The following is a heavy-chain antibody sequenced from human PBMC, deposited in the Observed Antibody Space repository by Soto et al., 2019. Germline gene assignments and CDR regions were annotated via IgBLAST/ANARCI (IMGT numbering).Heavy chain of an antibody. CDR1: GFTLSSYG. CDR2: IWYDGSNK. CDR3: ARLAYYGSGSYYNREGSLDY. J-gene: IGHJ4*02. D-gene: IGHD3-10*01. V-gene: IGHV3-33*01. Sequence: PGGSLRLSCAASGFTLSSYGMHWVRQAPGKGLEWVAVIWYDGSNKYYADSVKGRFTISRDNSKNTLYLQMNSLRAEDTAVYYCARLAYYGSGSYYNREGSLDYWGQGTLVTVSS.